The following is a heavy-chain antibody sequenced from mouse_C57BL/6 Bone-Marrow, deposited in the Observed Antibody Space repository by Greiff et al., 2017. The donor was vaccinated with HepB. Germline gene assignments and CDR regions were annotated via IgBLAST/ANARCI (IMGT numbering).Heavy chain of an antibody. V-gene: IGHV2-2*01. CDR2: IWSGGST. D-gene: IGHD2-5*01. J-gene: IGHJ1*03. CDR3: AREGVTTGYWYFDV. CDR1: GFSLTSYG. Sequence: QVQLKESGPGLVQPSQSLSITCTVSGFSLTSYGLHWVRQSPGKGLEWLGVIWSGGSTDYNAAFISRLSISKDNSKSQVFFKMNSLQADDTAIYYCAREGVTTGYWYFDVWGTGTTVTVSS.